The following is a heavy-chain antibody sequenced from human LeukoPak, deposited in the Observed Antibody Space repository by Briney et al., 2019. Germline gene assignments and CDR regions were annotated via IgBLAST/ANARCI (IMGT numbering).Heavy chain of an antibody. V-gene: IGHV4-34*01. CDR2: INHCGSN. CDR3: ARRTYYYASGSYSPPRY. CDR1: GGPFSGYY. J-gene: IGHJ4*02. D-gene: IGHD3-10*01. Sequence: SETLSLTCAVYGGPFSGYYWSWIRQPPGKGLEWIGEINHCGSNNYNPALKSRVTMSVNTSNNQYSLKLSSVTAADTAVYDCARRTYYYASGSYSPPRYWGQGTLVTVSS.